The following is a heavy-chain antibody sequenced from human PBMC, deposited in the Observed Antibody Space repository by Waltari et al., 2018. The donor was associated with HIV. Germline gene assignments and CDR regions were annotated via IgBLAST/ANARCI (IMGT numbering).Heavy chain of an antibody. J-gene: IGHJ4*02. CDR3: TRGTFTVTYYFYY. CDR2: IRSKAYGGTT. Sequence: EVQLGESGGGLVQPGRSLRLSCSTSGFSFGDYAMSWFRQAPGKGLEGGGCIRSKAYGGTTQYGACVKGRFTISRDDSKAIAYLQRNSLKTEDTALYYCTRGTFTVTYYFYYWGRGTLVTVSS. CDR1: GFSFGDYA. D-gene: IGHD5-18*01. V-gene: IGHV3-49*03.